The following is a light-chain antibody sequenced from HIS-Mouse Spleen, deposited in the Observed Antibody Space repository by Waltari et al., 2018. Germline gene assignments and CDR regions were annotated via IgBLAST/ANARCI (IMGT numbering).Light chain of an antibody. CDR2: EDS. J-gene: IGLJ2*01. CDR1: ALPKKY. Sequence: SYELTQPPSVSVSPGQTARITCPGDALPKKYAYWYQQKSGQAPVLVIYEDSKRRSGIPERFSGSSSGTMATLTISGAQVEDEADYYCYSTDSSGNHRVFGGGTKLTVL. V-gene: IGLV3-10*01. CDR3: YSTDSSGNHRV.